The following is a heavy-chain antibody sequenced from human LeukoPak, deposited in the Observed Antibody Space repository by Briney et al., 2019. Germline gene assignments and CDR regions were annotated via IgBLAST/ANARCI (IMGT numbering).Heavy chain of an antibody. CDR3: APWFVGEGSSDL. Sequence: ASVKVSCKAFGYTFTSNYMHWVRQAPGQGPEWMGVISPSGGSTTYAQKFQGRVTLTRDMSTSTDYLELNSLRSEDTAVYYCAPWFVGEGSSDLWGQGTLVTVSS. CDR1: GYTFTSNY. D-gene: IGHD3-16*01. CDR2: ISPSGGST. J-gene: IGHJ4*02. V-gene: IGHV1-46*01.